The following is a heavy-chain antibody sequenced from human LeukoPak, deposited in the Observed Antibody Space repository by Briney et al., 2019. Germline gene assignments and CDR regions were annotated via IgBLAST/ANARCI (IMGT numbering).Heavy chain of an antibody. V-gene: IGHV3-53*01. J-gene: IGHJ4*02. Sequence: GGSLRLSCAASGFTVSNNRISWVRQAPGKGLEWVSFIYSGGSTYHADFVKGRFTISRDNSKNTVYLQMNSLRAEDTAVYHCARVRSSGGACYFDYWGQGTLVTVSS. CDR2: IYSGGST. CDR1: GFTVSNNR. CDR3: ARVRSSGGACYFDY. D-gene: IGHD2-21*02.